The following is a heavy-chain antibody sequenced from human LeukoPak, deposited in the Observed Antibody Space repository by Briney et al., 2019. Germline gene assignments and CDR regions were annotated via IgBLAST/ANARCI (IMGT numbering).Heavy chain of an antibody. Sequence: SETLSLTCSVSGGSISSSSYYWVWIRQPPGKGLEWIGSVYYSGNTYYSPSLKSRITISVDTSKNQFSLKVISVTAADTAVYYCTRRGLPVTRYGMDVWGQGTTVTVSS. CDR1: GGSISSSSYY. V-gene: IGHV4-39*01. J-gene: IGHJ6*02. CDR3: TRRGLPVTRYGMDV. D-gene: IGHD4-17*01. CDR2: VYYSGNT.